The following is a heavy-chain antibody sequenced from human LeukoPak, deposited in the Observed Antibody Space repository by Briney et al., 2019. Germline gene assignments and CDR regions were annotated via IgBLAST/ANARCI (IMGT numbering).Heavy chain of an antibody. J-gene: IGHJ4*02. CDR2: IYYSGST. CDR3: ARDQPTLWFGELTY. V-gene: IGHV4-39*07. Sequence: SETLSLTCTVSGGSISSSSYYWGWIRQPPGKGLEWIGSIYYSGSTYYNPSLKSRVTISVDTSKNQFSLKLSSVTAADTAVYYCARDQPTLWFGELTYWGQGTLVTVSS. CDR1: GGSISSSSYY. D-gene: IGHD3-10*01.